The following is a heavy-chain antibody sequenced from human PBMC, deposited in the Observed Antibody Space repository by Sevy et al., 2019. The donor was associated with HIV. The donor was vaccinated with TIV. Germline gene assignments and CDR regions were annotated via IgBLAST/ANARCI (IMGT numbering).Heavy chain of an antibody. CDR2: INPNSGGT. Sequence: ASVKVSCKASGYTFTGYYMHWVRQAPGQGLEWMGRINPNSGGTNYAQKFQGRVTMTRDTSISTAYMELGRLRSDDTAVYYCARNYYDFWSGYYEYYYYYGMDVWGQGTTVTVSS. CDR3: ARNYYDFWSGYYEYYYYYGMDV. CDR1: GYTFTGYY. V-gene: IGHV1-2*06. D-gene: IGHD3-3*01. J-gene: IGHJ6*02.